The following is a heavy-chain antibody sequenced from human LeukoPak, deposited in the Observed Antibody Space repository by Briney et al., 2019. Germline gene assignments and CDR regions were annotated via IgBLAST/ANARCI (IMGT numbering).Heavy chain of an antibody. J-gene: IGHJ4*02. V-gene: IGHV3-21*01. CDR3: ARGAPGFEPDVDIVATSEN. CDR2: ISSSSSYI. D-gene: IGHD5-12*01. CDR1: GFTFSSYS. Sequence: RTGGSLRLSCAASGFTFSSYSMNWVRQAPGKGLEWVSSISSSSSYIYYANSVKGRFTISRDNAKNSLYLQMNSLRAEDTAVYYCARGAPGFEPDVDIVATSENWGQGTLVTVSS.